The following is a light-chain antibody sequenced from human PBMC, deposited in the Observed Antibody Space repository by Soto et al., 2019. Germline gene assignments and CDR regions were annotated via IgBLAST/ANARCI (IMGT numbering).Light chain of an antibody. CDR1: STDFGSQNY. J-gene: IGLJ1*01. Sequence: QSVLTQPASVSGSLGQSITISCTGTSTDFGSQNYVSWYQQHPGRAPKLILYEVSNRPSGISNRFSGSKSGNTASLTISGLQAEDVADYYCSSYVDVVTLEVFGPGTKVTVL. V-gene: IGLV2-14*01. CDR3: SSYVDVVTLEV. CDR2: EVS.